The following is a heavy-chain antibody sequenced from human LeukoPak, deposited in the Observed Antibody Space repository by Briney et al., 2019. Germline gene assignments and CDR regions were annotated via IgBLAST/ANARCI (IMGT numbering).Heavy chain of an antibody. CDR1: GGSFSGYY. J-gene: IGHJ4*02. D-gene: IGHD1-26*01. Sequence: SETLSLTCAVYGGSFSGYYWSWIRQPPGKGLEWIGEINHSGSTNYNPSLKSRVTISVDTSKNQFSLKLSSVTAADTAVYYCARGPQWELLQWFDYWGQGTLVTVSS. CDR3: ARGPQWELLQWFDY. V-gene: IGHV4-34*01. CDR2: INHSGST.